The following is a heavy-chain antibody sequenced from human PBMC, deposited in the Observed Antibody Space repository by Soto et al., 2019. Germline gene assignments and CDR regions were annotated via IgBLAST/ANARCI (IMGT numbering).Heavy chain of an antibody. CDR1: GFTFSSYA. V-gene: IGHV3-30-3*01. D-gene: IGHD1-7*01. Sequence: TGGSLRLSCAASGFTFSSYAMHWVRQAPGKGLEWVAVISYDGSNKYYADSVKGRFTISRDNSKNTLYLQMNSLRAEDTAVYYCARDRDWNYFGDPYYFDYWGQGTLVTVSS. CDR3: ARDRDWNYFGDPYYFDY. J-gene: IGHJ4*02. CDR2: ISYDGSNK.